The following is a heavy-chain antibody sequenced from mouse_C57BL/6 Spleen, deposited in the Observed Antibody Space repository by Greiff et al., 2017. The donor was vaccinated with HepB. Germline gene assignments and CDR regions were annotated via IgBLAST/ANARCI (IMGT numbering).Heavy chain of an antibody. D-gene: IGHD2-3*01. Sequence: EVMLVESGGGLVKPGGSLKLSCAASGFTFSDYGMHWVRQAPEKGLEWVAYISSGSSTIYYADTVKGRFTISRDNAKNTLFLQMTSLWSEDTAMYYCARWDGYPYYAMDYWGQGTSVTVSS. J-gene: IGHJ4*01. V-gene: IGHV5-17*01. CDR3: ARWDGYPYYAMDY. CDR2: ISSGSSTI. CDR1: GFTFSDYG.